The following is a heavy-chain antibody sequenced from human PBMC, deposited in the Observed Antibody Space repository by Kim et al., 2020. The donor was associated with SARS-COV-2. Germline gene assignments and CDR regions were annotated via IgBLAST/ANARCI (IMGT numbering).Heavy chain of an antibody. CDR2: ISYDGSTE. V-gene: IGHV3-30*18. CDR3: AKNGPKVRSLEWVLEY. CDR1: GFAFHTFG. Sequence: GGSLRLSCAASGFAFHTFGMHWVRQAPGKGLEWVAIISYDGSTEDYAGSVKGRFTISRDNSKKKVYLQMNTLRPEDTAVYYCAKNGPKVRSLEWVLEYWG. D-gene: IGHD3-3*01. J-gene: IGHJ4*01.